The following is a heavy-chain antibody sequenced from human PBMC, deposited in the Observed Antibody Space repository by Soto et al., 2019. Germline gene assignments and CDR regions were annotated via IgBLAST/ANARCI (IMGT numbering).Heavy chain of an antibody. J-gene: IGHJ6*02. D-gene: IGHD6-19*01. CDR2: ISSNGGST. Sequence: GGSLRLSCSASGFTFSSYAMHWVRQAPGKGLEYVSAISSNGGSTYYADSVKGRFTISRDNSKNTLYLQMSSLRAEDTAVYYCARDIASSGSAGDGMDVWGQGTTVTVSS. CDR1: GFTFSSYA. V-gene: IGHV3-64D*06. CDR3: ARDIASSGSAGDGMDV.